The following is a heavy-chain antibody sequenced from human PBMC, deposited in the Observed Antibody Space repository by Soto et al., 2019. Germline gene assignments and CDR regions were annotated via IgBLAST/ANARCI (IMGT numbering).Heavy chain of an antibody. J-gene: IGHJ5*02. CDR2: IYYSGST. CDR1: GDSITSIYY. D-gene: IGHD2-2*01. CDR3: ARSTSIPRTLHCSSTSCPTGWFYP. V-gene: IGHV4-59*01. Sequence: SETLSLTCAVSGDSITSIYYWSWIRQPPGKGLEWIGYIYYSGSTNYNPSLKSRVTISVDTSKNQSSLKLSSVTAADTAVYYCARSTSIPRTLHCSSTSCPTGWFYPWGQGTLVTVSS.